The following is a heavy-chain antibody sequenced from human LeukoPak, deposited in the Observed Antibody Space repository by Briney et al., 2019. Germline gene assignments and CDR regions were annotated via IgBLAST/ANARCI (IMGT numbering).Heavy chain of an antibody. J-gene: IGHJ6*03. V-gene: IGHV4-39*07. CDR2: IYYSGST. CDR1: GGSISSSSYY. CDR3: ARGVCSGGSCYLVSYYYYYYYMDV. D-gene: IGHD2-15*01. Sequence: SETLSLTCTVSGGSISSSSYYWGWIRQPPGKGLEWIGSIYYSGSTYYNPSLKSRVTISADTSKTQFSLKLSSVTDADTAVYYCARGVCSGGSCYLVSYYYYYYYMDVWGKGTTVTVSS.